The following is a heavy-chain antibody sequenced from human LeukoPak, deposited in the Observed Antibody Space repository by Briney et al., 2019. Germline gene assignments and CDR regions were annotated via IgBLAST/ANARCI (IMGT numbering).Heavy chain of an antibody. CDR2: ISDSSSHT. D-gene: IGHD6-13*01. J-gene: IGHJ4*02. CDR1: GFTLSNYN. Sequence: GGSLRLSCAAPGFTLSNYNMNWVRQAPGKGLEWVSFISDSSSHTFYSDSVKGRFTVSRDNVKNSLYLQMNSLRAEDTAIYYCARDGEGGAAAGYWGQGTLVTVSS. CDR3: ARDGEGGAAAGY. V-gene: IGHV3-48*01.